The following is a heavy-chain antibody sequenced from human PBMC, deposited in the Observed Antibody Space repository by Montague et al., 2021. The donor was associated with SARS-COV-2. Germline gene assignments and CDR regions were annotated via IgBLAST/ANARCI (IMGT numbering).Heavy chain of an antibody. CDR2: IYTSGST. CDR1: GGSISYGSYF. Sequence: TLSLTCTVSGGSISYGSYFWTWIRQPAGKGLEWIGRIYTSGSTNYNPSLKSRVTISVDMSKNQFSLKLSSVTAADTAVYYCARESLHLTGYYNDYFDYWGQGTLVTVSS. CDR3: ARESLHLTGYYNDYFDY. J-gene: IGHJ4*02. D-gene: IGHD3-9*01. V-gene: IGHV4-61*02.